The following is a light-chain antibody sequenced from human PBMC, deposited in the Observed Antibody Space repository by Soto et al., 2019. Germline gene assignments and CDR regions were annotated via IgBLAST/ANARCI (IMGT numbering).Light chain of an antibody. CDR1: QSISRW. J-gene: IGKJ1*01. V-gene: IGKV1-5*01. CDR3: QQYTNTNNPWM. Sequence: DIQMTQSPSTLSASVGDRVTITCRASQSISRWLAWYQQKSGKAPKLLVYDSSTLQSGVASRFSGSGSGTEFTLIISGLQPDDSATYYCQQYTNTNNPWMFGQGTKVDIK. CDR2: DSS.